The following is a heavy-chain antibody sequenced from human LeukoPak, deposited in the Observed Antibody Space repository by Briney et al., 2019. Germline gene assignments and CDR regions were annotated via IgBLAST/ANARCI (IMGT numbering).Heavy chain of an antibody. J-gene: IGHJ4*02. CDR3: ATVSTTVTNLFDS. Sequence: ASVKVSCKASGGTFSSYAISWVRQAPGQGLEWMGGIIPIFGTANYAQKFQGRVTITADESTSTAYMELSSLRSEDTAVYYCATVSTTVTNLFDSWGQGTLVTVSS. D-gene: IGHD4-17*01. V-gene: IGHV1-69*13. CDR2: IIPIFGTA. CDR1: GGTFSSYA.